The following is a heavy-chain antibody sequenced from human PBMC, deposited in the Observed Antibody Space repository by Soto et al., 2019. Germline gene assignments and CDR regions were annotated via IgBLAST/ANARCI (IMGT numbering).Heavy chain of an antibody. Sequence: EVQLVESGGGLVQPGGSLRLSCAASGFTFSSYWMHWVRQAPGKGLVWVSRINSDGSNTGYADSVKGRFTISRDNAKNTLYLQMNGLRAEDTSVYYCAKQFDYWGQGTLVTVSS. J-gene: IGHJ4*02. CDR1: GFTFSSYW. V-gene: IGHV3-74*01. CDR3: AKQFDY. CDR2: INSDGSNT.